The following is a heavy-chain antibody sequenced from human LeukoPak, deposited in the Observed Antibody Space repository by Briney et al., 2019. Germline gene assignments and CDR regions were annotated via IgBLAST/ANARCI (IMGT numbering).Heavy chain of an antibody. J-gene: IGHJ6*02. Sequence: GASVKVSCKASGGTFSSYAISWVRQAPGQGLEWMGGIIPIFGTANYAQKFQGRVTITADESTSKAYMELSSLRSEDTAVYYCARSPLHYYDSSGYYYDYYYGMDVWGQGTTVTVSS. D-gene: IGHD3-22*01. CDR1: GGTFSSYA. V-gene: IGHV1-69*13. CDR2: IIPIFGTA. CDR3: ARSPLHYYDSSGYYYDYYYGMDV.